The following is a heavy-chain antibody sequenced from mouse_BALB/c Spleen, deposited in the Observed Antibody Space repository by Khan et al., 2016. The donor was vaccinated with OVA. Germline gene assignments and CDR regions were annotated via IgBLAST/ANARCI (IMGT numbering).Heavy chain of an antibody. CDR1: GFSLTSSG. Sequence: QVQLKQSGPGLVAPSQSLSITCTVSGFSLTSSGVHWVRQPPGKGLEWLGVIWAGGSKNSNSALMSRLSISKDTSKSQVFLKMNSLPTYDTAMYYCARLEDIWGQGTTLTVSS. CDR2: IWAGGSK. D-gene: IGHD1-3*01. V-gene: IGHV2-9*02. CDR3: ARLEDI. J-gene: IGHJ2*01.